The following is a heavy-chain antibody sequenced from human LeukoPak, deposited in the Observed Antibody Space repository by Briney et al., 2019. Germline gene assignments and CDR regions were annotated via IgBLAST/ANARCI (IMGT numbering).Heavy chain of an antibody. V-gene: IGHV3-23*01. J-gene: IGHJ4*02. CDR1: GFTFSNYA. Sequence: GGSLRLSCAASGFTFSNYAMTWVRQAPGKGLEWVSVISGSGGSTYYADSVKDRFTISRDNSKNTLYLQMNSLRAEDTAVYYCAKGGLKGCSSSSCYLYIDYWGQGTLLTVSS. D-gene: IGHD2-2*01. CDR2: ISGSGGST. CDR3: AKGGLKGCSSSSCYLYIDY.